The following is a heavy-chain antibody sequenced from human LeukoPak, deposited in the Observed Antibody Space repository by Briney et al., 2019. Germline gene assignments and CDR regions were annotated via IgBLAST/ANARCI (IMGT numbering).Heavy chain of an antibody. Sequence: ASVKVSCKASGYTFTGYYMHWVRQAPGQGLEWMGWINPNSGGTNYAQKFQGRVTMTRDMSTSTVYMELSSLRSEDTAVYYCARDRPAAAATEVAFDIWGQGTMVTVSS. D-gene: IGHD6-13*01. J-gene: IGHJ3*02. V-gene: IGHV1-2*02. CDR1: GYTFTGYY. CDR2: INPNSGGT. CDR3: ARDRPAAAATEVAFDI.